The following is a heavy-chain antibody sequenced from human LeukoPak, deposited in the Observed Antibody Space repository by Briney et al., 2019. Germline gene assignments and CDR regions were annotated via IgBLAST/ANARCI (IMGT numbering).Heavy chain of an antibody. CDR2: IYYSGNT. J-gene: IGHJ6*02. Sequence: PSGTLSLTCTVSGGSFSTYYWTWIRQPPGKGLEWIGYIYYSGNTNYSPSLRNRVTISVDTSKNQFSLKLSSVTAADTAVYYCARGDYGVGYFHGMDVWGQGTTVTVSS. V-gene: IGHV4-59*12. CDR3: ARGDYGVGYFHGMDV. D-gene: IGHD4-17*01. CDR1: GGSFSTYY.